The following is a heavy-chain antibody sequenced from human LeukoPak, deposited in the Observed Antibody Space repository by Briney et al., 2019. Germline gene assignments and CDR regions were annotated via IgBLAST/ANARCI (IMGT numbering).Heavy chain of an antibody. D-gene: IGHD3-22*01. J-gene: IGHJ4*02. CDR2: MNPNSGNT. V-gene: IGHV1-8*03. CDR3: ARDRYDSSGYYTIDSDY. CDR1: GYTFTSYD. Sequence: ASVKVSCKASGYTFTSYDINWVRQATGQGLEWMGWMNPNSGNTGYAQKFQGRVTITRNTSISTAYMELSRLRSDDTAVYYCARDRYDSSGYYTIDSDYWGQGTLVTVSS.